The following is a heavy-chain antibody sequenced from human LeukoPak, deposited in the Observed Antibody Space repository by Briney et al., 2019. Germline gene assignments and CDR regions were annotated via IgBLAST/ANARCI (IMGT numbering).Heavy chain of an antibody. Sequence: ASVKVSCKASGGTFSSYTVSWVRQAPGQGLEWMGLINPTGGSTGYAQKFQGRVTMTRDMSTSTDYMELSSLRSEDTAIYYCARDNSVGDNAWWFDPWGQGTLVTVSS. CDR3: ARDNSVGDNAWWFDP. D-gene: IGHD1-26*01. CDR1: GGTFSSYT. CDR2: INPTGGST. J-gene: IGHJ5*02. V-gene: IGHV1-46*01.